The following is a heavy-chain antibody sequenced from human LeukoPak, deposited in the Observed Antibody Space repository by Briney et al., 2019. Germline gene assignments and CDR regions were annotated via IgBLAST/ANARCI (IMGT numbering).Heavy chain of an antibody. CDR1: GFTFSSYG. CDR2: IWYDGSNK. V-gene: IGHV3-30*02. J-gene: IGHJ5*02. D-gene: IGHD4-17*01. Sequence: PGGSLRLSCAASGFTFSSYGMHWVRQAPGKGLEWVALIWYDGSNKYYADSVKGRFTISRDNSKNTLYLQMNSLRSEDTAVYYSARDATGDGDLESWGQGTLVTVSP. CDR3: ARDATGDGDLES.